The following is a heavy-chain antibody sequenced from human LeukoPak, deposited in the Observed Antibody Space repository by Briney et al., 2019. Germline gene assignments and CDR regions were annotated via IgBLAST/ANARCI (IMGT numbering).Heavy chain of an antibody. Sequence: GGSLRLSCAASGFTFSSYSMNWVRQAPGKGLEWVSSISSSSSYIYYADSVKGRFTISRDNAKNSLYLQMNSLRAEDTAVYYCASEYSTYYYYGIDVWGQGTTVTVSS. CDR3: ASEYSTYYYYGIDV. CDR1: GFTFSSYS. J-gene: IGHJ6*02. V-gene: IGHV3-21*01. D-gene: IGHD6-13*01. CDR2: ISSSSSYI.